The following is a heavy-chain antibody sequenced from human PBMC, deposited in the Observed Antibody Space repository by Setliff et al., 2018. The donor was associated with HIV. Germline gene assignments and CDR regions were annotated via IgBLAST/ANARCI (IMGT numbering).Heavy chain of an antibody. J-gene: IGHJ5*02. D-gene: IGHD2-8*02. V-gene: IGHV3-23*01. CDR3: AKTAYYFNTGGPKGWFDP. CDR1: GFTFTNYA. Sequence: SCKASGFTFTNYALNWVRQAPGKGLEWVAGMSGSDNTTFYADSVKGRFTVSRDNYKKTLYMVMDSLRVEDTAVYYCAKTAYYFNTGGPKGWFDPWGQGTLVTVSS. CDR2: MSGSDNTT.